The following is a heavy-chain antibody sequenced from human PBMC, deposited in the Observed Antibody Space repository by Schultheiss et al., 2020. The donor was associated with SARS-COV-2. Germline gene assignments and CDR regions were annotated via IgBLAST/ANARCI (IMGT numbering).Heavy chain of an antibody. CDR3: AKAGGPIAAADY. D-gene: IGHD6-13*01. V-gene: IGHV3-15*01. CDR2: IKSKTDGGTT. CDR1: GFTFSSYS. J-gene: IGHJ4*02. Sequence: GGSLRLSCAASGFTFSSYSMNWVRQAPGKGLEWVGRIKSKTDGGTTDYAAPVKGRFTISRDDSKNTLYLQMNSLRAEDTAVYYCAKAGGPIAAADYWGQGTLVTVSS.